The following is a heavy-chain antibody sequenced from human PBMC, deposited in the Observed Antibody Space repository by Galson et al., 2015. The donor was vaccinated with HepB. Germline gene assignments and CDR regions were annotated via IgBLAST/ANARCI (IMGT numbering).Heavy chain of an antibody. V-gene: IGHV3-64D*06. CDR1: GFTFSNFA. D-gene: IGHD3/OR15-3a*01. J-gene: IGHJ4*02. CDR3: VKEGSSWTIGSAGDY. CDR2: ITRDGSAT. Sequence: SLRLSCAASGFTFSNFALHWVRQAPGKGLEYVSAITRDGSATHYIDSVKERFTISRDNSKNTLYLQMISLRPDDTAVYYCVKEGSSWTIGSAGDYWGRGTLVTVSS.